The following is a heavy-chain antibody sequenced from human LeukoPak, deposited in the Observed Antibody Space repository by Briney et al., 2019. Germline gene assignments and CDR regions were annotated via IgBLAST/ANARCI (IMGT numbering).Heavy chain of an antibody. CDR1: GFTFSTYA. Sequence: GGSLRLSCAASGFTFSTYAMSWVRQAPGKGLEWVSAISGSGGSTYYADSVKGRFTISRDNSKNTLHLQMNSLRAEDTAVYYCAKSSGSYYKAFDYWGQGTLVTVSS. V-gene: IGHV3-23*01. CDR2: ISGSGGST. CDR3: AKSSGSYYKAFDY. J-gene: IGHJ4*02. D-gene: IGHD3-10*01.